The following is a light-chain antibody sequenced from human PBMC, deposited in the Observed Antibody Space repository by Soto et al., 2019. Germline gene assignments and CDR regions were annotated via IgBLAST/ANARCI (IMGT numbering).Light chain of an antibody. V-gene: IGKV3-20*01. CDR2: DAS. CDR3: QQYRGSPPIT. Sequence: EIVLTQSPGTLSLSPGERATLSCRASQSVSSSYLAWYQQKPGQAPRLLIYDASSRATGIPDRFSGSGSGTDFTLTISRLEPEDFAVYYCQQYRGSPPITFGLGTRLEIK. J-gene: IGKJ5*01. CDR1: QSVSSSY.